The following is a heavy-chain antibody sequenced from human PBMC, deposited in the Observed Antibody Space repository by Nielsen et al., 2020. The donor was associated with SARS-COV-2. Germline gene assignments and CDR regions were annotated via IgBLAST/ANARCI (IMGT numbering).Heavy chain of an antibody. D-gene: IGHD3-3*01. CDR3: ARESRYYDFSLH. J-gene: IGHJ4*02. CDR1: GGSFSGYY. CDR2: INHSGST. Sequence: LRLSCAVYGGSFSGYYWSWIRQPPGKGLERIGEINHSGSTYYNPSLKSRVTISVDTSKNQFSLKLSSVTAADTAVYYCARESRYYDFSLHWGQGTLVTVSS. V-gene: IGHV4-34*09.